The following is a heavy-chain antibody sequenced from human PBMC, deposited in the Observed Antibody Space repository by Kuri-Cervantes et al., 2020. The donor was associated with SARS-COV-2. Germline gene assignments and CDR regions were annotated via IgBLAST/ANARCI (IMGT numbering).Heavy chain of an antibody. CDR3: ARDSYYDSPGH. Sequence: GESLKISCAASGFTFSSYSMNWVRQAPGKGLEWVSSISSSSSYIYHADSVKGRFTISRDNAKNSLYLQMNSLRAEDTAVYYCARDSYYDSPGHWGQGTLVTDSS. D-gene: IGHD3-22*01. J-gene: IGHJ4*02. CDR2: ISSSSSYI. CDR1: GFTFSSYS. V-gene: IGHV3-21*01.